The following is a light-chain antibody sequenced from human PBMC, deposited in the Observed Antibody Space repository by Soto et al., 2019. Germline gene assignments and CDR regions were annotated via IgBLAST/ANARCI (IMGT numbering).Light chain of an antibody. CDR2: EVR. Sequence: QSVLTQPASVSGSPGQSITISCIGTSSDVGSYNLVSWYQQHPGRAPQLIIYEVRNRPSGISFRFSGSKSGNTASLTISGLQAEDEADYYCSSYTSKSSLIFGGGTQLTVL. CDR3: SSYTSKSSLI. CDR1: SSDVGSYNL. V-gene: IGLV2-14*02. J-gene: IGLJ2*01.